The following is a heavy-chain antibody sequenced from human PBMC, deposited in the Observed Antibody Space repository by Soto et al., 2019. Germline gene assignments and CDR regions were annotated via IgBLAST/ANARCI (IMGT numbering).Heavy chain of an antibody. CDR2: IYYSGST. CDR3: ARLRRGSHYYFDY. D-gene: IGHD2-15*01. J-gene: IGHJ4*02. V-gene: IGHV4-59*01. CDR1: GGSISSYY. Sequence: PSETLSLTCTVSGGSISSYYWSWIRQPPGKGLEWIGYIYYSGSTNYNPSLKSRVTISVDTSKNQFSLKLSSVTAADTAVYYCARLRRGSHYYFDYWGQGTLVTVSS.